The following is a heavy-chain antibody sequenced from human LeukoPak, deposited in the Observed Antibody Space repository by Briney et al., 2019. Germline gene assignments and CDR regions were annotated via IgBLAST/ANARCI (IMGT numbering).Heavy chain of an antibody. J-gene: IGHJ4*02. V-gene: IGHV3-48*03. CDR1: EFMFSTYE. D-gene: IGHD6-13*01. CDR3: ARGPGDINYSRDFDF. Sequence: GGSLRLSCAASEFMFSTYEMNWVRQAPGKGLEWIAYISGRGATIYYADSVRGRFTVSRDNANNSLFLQMNSLRAEDTAVYYCARGPGDINYSRDFDFWGQGTLVTVSS. CDR2: ISGRGATI.